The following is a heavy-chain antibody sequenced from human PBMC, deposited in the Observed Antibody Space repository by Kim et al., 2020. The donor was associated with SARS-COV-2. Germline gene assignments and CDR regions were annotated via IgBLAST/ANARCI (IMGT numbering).Heavy chain of an antibody. D-gene: IGHD3-10*01. CDR3: VRHLGARSGGLDV. Sequence: GESLKISCEASGYIFTNYWIGWVRQIPGKGLEWVGNIYPADSDTRISPSFQGRVTISVDKSTTTAFLHCTSLKASDTAMYFCVRHLGARSGGLDVWGQGT. CDR2: IYPADSDT. J-gene: IGHJ6*02. CDR1: GYIFTNYW. V-gene: IGHV5-51*01.